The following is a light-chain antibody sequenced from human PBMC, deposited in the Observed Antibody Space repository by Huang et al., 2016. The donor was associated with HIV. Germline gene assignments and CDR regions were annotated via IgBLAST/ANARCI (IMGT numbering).Light chain of an antibody. J-gene: IGKJ4*01. V-gene: IGKV3-11*01. CDR1: QSLSSY. CDR3: QQRSNWPRLT. Sequence: EIVLTQSPATLSLSPGERATLSCRASQSLSSYLAWYQQKPGQAPRLLIYDASNRATGIPARFSGSWSGTDFTLTISNLEPEDFAVYYCQQRSNWPRLTFGGGTKVEIK. CDR2: DAS.